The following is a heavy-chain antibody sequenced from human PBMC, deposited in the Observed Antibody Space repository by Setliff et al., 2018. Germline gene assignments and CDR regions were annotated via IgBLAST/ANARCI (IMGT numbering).Heavy chain of an antibody. V-gene: IGHV3-53*05. J-gene: IGHJ4*02. CDR1: GFTFSKAW. CDR3: AKDKSRVLLLHAGWGLFDY. CDR2: ISGGGAT. Sequence: PGGSLRLSCAVSGFTFSKAWMHWVRQAPGKGLEWVASISGGGATDYADSVKGRFIISRDNSKNTLYLQLDSLRSEDTAIYYCAKDKSRVLLLHAGWGLFDYWGQGTLVTVSS. D-gene: IGHD1-26*01.